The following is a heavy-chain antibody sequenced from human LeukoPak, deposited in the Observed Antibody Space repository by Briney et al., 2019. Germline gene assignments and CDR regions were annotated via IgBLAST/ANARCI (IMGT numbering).Heavy chain of an antibody. CDR3: AREGYCSGGSCYGASGAFDI. D-gene: IGHD2-15*01. V-gene: IGHV4-30-4*07. CDR1: GGSISSGGYS. J-gene: IGHJ3*02. CDR2: IYYSGST. Sequence: SETLSLTCAVSGGSISSGGYSWSWIRQPRGKGLEWIGYIYYSGSTYYNPSLKSRVTISVDTSKNQFSLKLSSVTAADTAVYYCAREGYCSGGSCYGASGAFDIWGQGTMVTVSS.